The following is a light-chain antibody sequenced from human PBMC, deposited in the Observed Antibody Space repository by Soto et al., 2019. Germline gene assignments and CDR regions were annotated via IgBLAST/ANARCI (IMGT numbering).Light chain of an antibody. CDR2: GAS. J-gene: IGKJ1*01. V-gene: IGKV3-15*01. CDR1: QSVSGN. Sequence: EIVMTQSPATLSVSPGERATLSCRASQSVSGNLAWYQQKPGQAPRLLIYGASARATGIPARFSGSGSGTGFTLSISSLQSGDFAVYYCQQYNNWPKTVGQGTKGEIK. CDR3: QQYNNWPKT.